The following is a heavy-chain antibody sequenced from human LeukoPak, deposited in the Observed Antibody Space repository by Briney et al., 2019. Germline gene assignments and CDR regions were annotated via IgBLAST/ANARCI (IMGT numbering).Heavy chain of an antibody. CDR3: ARVRRGDYYYMDV. D-gene: IGHD1-26*01. V-gene: IGHV3-72*01. CDR2: SGNTANAYTT. J-gene: IGHJ6*03. Sequence: GGSLRLSCAAPGFTFSDHYMDWVRQAPGKGLEWVGRSGNTANAYTTKYAASVKGRFTISRDDSKNSLYLQMNSLKTEDTAVYHCARVRRGDYYYMDVWGKGTTVTVSS. CDR1: GFTFSDHY.